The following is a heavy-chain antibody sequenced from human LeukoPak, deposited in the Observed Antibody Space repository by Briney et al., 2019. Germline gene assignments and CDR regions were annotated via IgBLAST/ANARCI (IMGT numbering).Heavy chain of an antibody. J-gene: IGHJ4*02. CDR3: AKDGMEEGVDY. D-gene: IGHD1-26*01. V-gene: IGHV3-30*18. CDR1: GFTFSSYG. Sequence: PGTSLRLSCAASGFTFSSYGMHWVRQAPGKGLEWVAVISYDGSNKYYADSVKGRFTISRNNSKNTLYLQMNSLRAEDTAVYYCAKDGMEEGVDYWGQGTLVTVSS. CDR2: ISYDGSNK.